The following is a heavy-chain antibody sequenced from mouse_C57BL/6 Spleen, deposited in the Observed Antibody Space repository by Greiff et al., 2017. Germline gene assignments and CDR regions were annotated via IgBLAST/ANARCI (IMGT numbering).Heavy chain of an antibody. CDR2: IHPNSGST. J-gene: IGHJ2*01. D-gene: IGHD1-1*01. Sequence: VQLQQPGAELVKPGASVKLSCKASGYTFTSYWMHWVKQRPGQGLEWIGMIHPNSGSTNYNEKFKSKATLTVDKSSSTAYMQLSSLTSEDSAVDYCGRDYGSSPYYFDYWGQGTTLTVSS. V-gene: IGHV1-64*01. CDR3: GRDYGSSPYYFDY. CDR1: GYTFTSYW.